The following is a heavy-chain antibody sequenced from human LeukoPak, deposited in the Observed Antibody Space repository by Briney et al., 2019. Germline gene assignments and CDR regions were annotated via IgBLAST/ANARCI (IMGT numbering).Heavy chain of an antibody. CDR3: ARNSSGWYGYFDL. J-gene: IGHJ2*01. CDR1: GYIFTSHG. D-gene: IGHD6-25*01. V-gene: IGHV1-18*01. Sequence: GASVKFSCKASGYIFTSHGLSWVRQAPGQGLEWMGWINIYKGNTNYAQKFQGRVTMTTDTSTSTAYMELRSLRSDDTAVYYCARNSSGWYGYFDLWGRGTLVTVSS. CDR2: INIYKGNT.